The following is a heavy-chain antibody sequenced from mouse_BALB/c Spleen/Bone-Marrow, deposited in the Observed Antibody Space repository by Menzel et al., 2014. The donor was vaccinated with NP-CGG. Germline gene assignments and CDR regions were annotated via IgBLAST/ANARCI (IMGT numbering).Heavy chain of an antibody. Sequence: EVQLQQSGGGLVQPGGSRKLSCTASGFTFSSFGMHWVRQAPEKGLEWVAYISSDSDTIYYADTVKGRFTISRDNPKNTLFLQMTSLRSEDTATYYCTRDHDYDWYFDVCGAGTTVTVSS. D-gene: IGHD2-4*01. CDR2: ISSDSDTI. V-gene: IGHV5-17*02. CDR3: TRDHDYDWYFDV. J-gene: IGHJ1*01. CDR1: GFTFSSFG.